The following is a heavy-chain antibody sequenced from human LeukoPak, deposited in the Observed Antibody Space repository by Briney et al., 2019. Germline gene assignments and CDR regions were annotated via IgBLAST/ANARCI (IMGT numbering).Heavy chain of an antibody. D-gene: IGHD5-12*01. CDR1: GFTVSSNY. J-gene: IGHJ3*02. V-gene: IGHV3-53*01. Sequence: GGSLRLSCAATGFTVSSNYMNWVRQAPGKGLEWVSVIYSTRTTYYADSVKGRFTISRDNSKNTVYLQMNSLRADDTAVYYCARDRDSGYDDDAFDIWGQGTMVTVSS. CDR3: ARDRDSGYDDDAFDI. CDR2: IYSTRTT.